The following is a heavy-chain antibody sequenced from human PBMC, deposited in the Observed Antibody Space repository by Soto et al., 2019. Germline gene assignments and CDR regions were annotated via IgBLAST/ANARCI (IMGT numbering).Heavy chain of an antibody. J-gene: IGHJ4*02. CDR1: GFTSSTYW. Sequence: EVQLVESGGGLVQPGGSLRLSCAASGFTSSTYWMTWVRQAPGKGLEWVANIKQDGSEYYYVGSVKGRFTISRDNAKNSLYLQMNSLRAEYTAVYYCARGAFPTWGSYPLDYWGQGTLVTVSS. CDR2: IKQDGSEY. D-gene: IGHD3-16*02. V-gene: IGHV3-7*04. CDR3: ARGAFPTWGSYPLDY.